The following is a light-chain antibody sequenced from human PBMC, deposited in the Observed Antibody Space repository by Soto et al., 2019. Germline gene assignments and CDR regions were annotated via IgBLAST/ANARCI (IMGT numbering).Light chain of an antibody. CDR2: AAS. Sequence: IQMTQSPSSLSTSVGDRVTMTCRASQGISFDVAWYQQKPGKAPKLLIYAASSLQSGVPSRFSGSGSGTDFTLTISSLQPEDFATYYCQQSYSTPEWTFGQGTKVDIK. J-gene: IGKJ1*01. V-gene: IGKV1-39*01. CDR1: QGISFD. CDR3: QQSYSTPEWT.